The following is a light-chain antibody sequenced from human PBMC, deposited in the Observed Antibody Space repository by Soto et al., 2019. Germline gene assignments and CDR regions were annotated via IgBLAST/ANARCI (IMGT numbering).Light chain of an antibody. CDR1: QSVSSNY. V-gene: IGKV3-20*01. J-gene: IGKJ1*01. Sequence: EIVLTQSPGTLSLSPGEKATLSCRASQSVSSNYLAWYQQKPGQAPRPLIYGASSRAIGIPDRFSGSGSGTDFTLTISRLEPEEFAVYYCKQYGSEPWTFGQGTK. CDR3: KQYGSEPWT. CDR2: GAS.